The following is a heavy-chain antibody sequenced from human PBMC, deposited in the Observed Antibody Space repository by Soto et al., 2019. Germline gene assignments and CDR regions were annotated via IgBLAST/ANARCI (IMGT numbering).Heavy chain of an antibody. CDR2: INPSGGST. CDR1: GGTFSSYA. V-gene: IGHV1-46*01. Sequence: ASVKVSCKASGGTFSSYAISWVRQAPGQGLEWMGIINPSGGSTSYAQKFQGRVTMTRDTSTSTVYMELSSLRSEDTAVYYCARKNWGWFHFDYWGQGTLVTVSS. D-gene: IGHD7-27*01. CDR3: ARKNWGWFHFDY. J-gene: IGHJ4*02.